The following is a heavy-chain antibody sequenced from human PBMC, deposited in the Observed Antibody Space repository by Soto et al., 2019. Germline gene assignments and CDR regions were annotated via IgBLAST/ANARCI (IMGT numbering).Heavy chain of an antibody. Sequence: VGSLRLSCAASGFTVSSNYMSWVRQAPGKGLEWVSVIYSGGSTYYADSVKGRFTISRDNSKNTLYLQMNSLRAEDTAVYYCAKKRIVAGGDFDYWGQGTLVTVSS. J-gene: IGHJ4*02. D-gene: IGHD6-13*01. CDR3: AKKRIVAGGDFDY. CDR1: GFTVSSNY. CDR2: IYSGGST. V-gene: IGHV3-66*01.